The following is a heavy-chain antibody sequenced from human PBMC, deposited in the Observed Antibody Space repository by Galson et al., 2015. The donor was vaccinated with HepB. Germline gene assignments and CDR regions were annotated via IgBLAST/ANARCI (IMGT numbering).Heavy chain of an antibody. Sequence: SVKVSCKASGGTFSSYAISWVRQAPGQGLEWMGGIIPIFGTANYAQKFQGRVTITADKSTSTAYMELSSLRSEDTAVYYCARDQRRGVAVAGNYYYFYGMDVWGHGTLVTASS. J-gene: IGHJ6*02. CDR3: ARDQRRGVAVAGNYYYFYGMDV. D-gene: IGHD6-19*01. CDR1: GGTFSSYA. CDR2: IIPIFGTA. V-gene: IGHV1-69*06.